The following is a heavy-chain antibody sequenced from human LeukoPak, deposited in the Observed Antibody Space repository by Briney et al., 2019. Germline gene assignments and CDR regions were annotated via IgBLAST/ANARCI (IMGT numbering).Heavy chain of an antibody. CDR2: IKSNPDGGTA. Sequence: RGSLRLSCGASGFILRNAWMTWVRQAPGKGLEWVGRIKSNPDGGTADYGAAVKGRFTISRDDSRNMLYLQLRNLRAEDTAVYYCTTLSYDVHYWGQGTLVTVSS. CDR1: GFILRNAW. V-gene: IGHV3-15*01. CDR3: TTLSYDVHY. J-gene: IGHJ4*02. D-gene: IGHD3-3*01.